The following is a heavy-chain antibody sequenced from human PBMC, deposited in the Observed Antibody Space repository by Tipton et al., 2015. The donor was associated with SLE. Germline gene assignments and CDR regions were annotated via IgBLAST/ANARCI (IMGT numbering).Heavy chain of an antibody. Sequence: TLSLTCSVSGGSISTNYWIWIRQPPGKGLEWIGYISDGGGTNYNPSLKSRVTISVDPAKNQFSLRLTSVTAADKAVYYCARGMGTWRGAIVGVEVWGQGTTVTGSS. D-gene: IGHD7-27*01. J-gene: IGHJ6*02. CDR3: ARGMGTWRGAIVGVEV. CDR2: ISDGGGT. CDR1: GGSISTNY. V-gene: IGHV4-59*08.